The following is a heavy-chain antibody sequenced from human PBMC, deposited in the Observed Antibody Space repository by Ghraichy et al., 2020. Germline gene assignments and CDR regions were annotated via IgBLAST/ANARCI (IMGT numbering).Heavy chain of an antibody. CDR3: ARRFWRGYDFWSGYYGSSAFDI. Sequence: SETLSLTCTVSGGSISSSSYYWGWIRQPPGKGLEWIGSIYYSGSTYYNPSLKSRVTISVDTSKNQFSLKLSSVTAADTAVYYCARRFWRGYDFWSGYYGSSAFDIWGQGTMVTVSS. V-gene: IGHV4-39*01. J-gene: IGHJ3*02. CDR1: GGSISSSSYY. D-gene: IGHD3-3*01. CDR2: IYYSGST.